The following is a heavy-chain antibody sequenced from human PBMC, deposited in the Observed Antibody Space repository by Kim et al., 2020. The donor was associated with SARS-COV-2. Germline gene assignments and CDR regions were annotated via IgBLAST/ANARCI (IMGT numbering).Heavy chain of an antibody. D-gene: IGHD1-1*01. CDR3: ARGRVPAHYYYYGMDV. CDR2: IWYDGSNK. V-gene: IGHV3-33*01. Sequence: GGSLRLSCAASGFTFSSYGMHWVRQAPGKGLEWVAVIWYDGSNKYYADSVKGRFTISRDNSKNTLYLQMNSLRAEDTAVYYCARGRVPAHYYYYGMDVWGQGTTVTVSS. J-gene: IGHJ6*02. CDR1: GFTFSSYG.